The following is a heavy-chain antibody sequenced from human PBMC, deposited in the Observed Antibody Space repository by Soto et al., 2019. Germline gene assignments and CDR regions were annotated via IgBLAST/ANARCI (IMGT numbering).Heavy chain of an antibody. J-gene: IGHJ5*02. D-gene: IGHD3-3*01. V-gene: IGHV1-18*04. CDR1: GYTFTSYG. CDR2: ISAYNGNT. Sequence: ASVKVSCKASGYTFTSYGISWVRQAPGQGLEWMGWISAYNGNTNYAQKLQGRVTMTTDTSKSTAYMELRSLRSDDTAVYYCARDLYDFWSGFRPSYNWFGPWGQGTLVTVSS. CDR3: ARDLYDFWSGFRPSYNWFGP.